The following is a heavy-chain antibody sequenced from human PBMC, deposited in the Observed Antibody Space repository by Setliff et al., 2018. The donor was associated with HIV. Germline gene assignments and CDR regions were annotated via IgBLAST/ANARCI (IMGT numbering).Heavy chain of an antibody. V-gene: IGHV1-18*04. CDR2: ITPFNGNA. D-gene: IGHD6-19*01. CDR3: ARSVAGRLYY. Sequence: GASVKVSCKASGYDFESYPINWVRQAPGQGLEWMGSITPFNGNANYAQTSEGRVILTTDTTTRTANLELKSLTSDDTAVYYCARSVAGRLYYWGQGTLVTVSS. CDR1: GYDFESYP. J-gene: IGHJ4*02.